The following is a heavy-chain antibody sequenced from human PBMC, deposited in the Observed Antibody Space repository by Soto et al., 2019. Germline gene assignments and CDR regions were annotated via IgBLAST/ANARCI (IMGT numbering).Heavy chain of an antibody. CDR1: GSPLSSAS. D-gene: IGHD3-10*01. J-gene: IGHJ4*02. V-gene: IGHV3-21*01. Sequence: PGGSLRLSCAASGSPLSSASMNWVRQAPGKGLDWVSSISSSSSYIYYADSVKGRFTISRDNAKNSLYLQMNSLRAEDTAVYYCASDLGDVSAFWGQGTLVIVSS. CDR3: ASDLGDVSAF. CDR2: ISSSSSYI.